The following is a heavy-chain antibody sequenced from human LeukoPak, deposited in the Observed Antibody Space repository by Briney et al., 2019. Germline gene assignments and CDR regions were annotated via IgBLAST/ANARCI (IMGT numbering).Heavy chain of an antibody. Sequence: ASVKVSCKASGYTFISYGISWVRQAPGQGLEWMGWISTYNGNTNYAQKLQGRVTMTSDTSTSTAYMELRRLRSDDTAVYYCARDFDSSWPRGDFQHWGQGTLVTVSS. CDR3: ARDFDSSWPRGDFQH. CDR2: ISTYNGNT. J-gene: IGHJ1*01. D-gene: IGHD6-13*01. V-gene: IGHV1-18*01. CDR1: GYTFISYG.